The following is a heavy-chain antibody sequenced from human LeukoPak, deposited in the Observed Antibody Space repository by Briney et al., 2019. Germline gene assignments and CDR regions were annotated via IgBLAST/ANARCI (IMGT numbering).Heavy chain of an antibody. V-gene: IGHV3-7*01. Sequence: GGSLRRSCAASGFTFTNHWMSWVRQAPGKGLEWVANINQDGSEKFYVDSVKGRFTISRDNAKNSLYLQMNSLRAEDTAVYYCAEGTTAWGQGTLVTVSS. CDR3: AEGTTA. CDR2: INQDGSEK. CDR1: GFTFTNHW. D-gene: IGHD2/OR15-2a*01. J-gene: IGHJ5*02.